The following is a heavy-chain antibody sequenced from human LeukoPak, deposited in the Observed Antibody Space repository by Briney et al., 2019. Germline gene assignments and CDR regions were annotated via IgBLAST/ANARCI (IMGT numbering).Heavy chain of an antibody. CDR3: ARGKYSFDY. V-gene: IGHV3-11*01. J-gene: IGHJ4*02. Sequence: GGSLRLSCAASGFTFSDSYMSWIRQAPGKGLEYISYISSSGSTIYYADSVKGRFTLSRDNSKNSLSLEMNSLRAEDTAVYYCARGKYSFDYWGQGTLVTVSS. CDR2: ISSSGSTI. CDR1: GFTFSDSY.